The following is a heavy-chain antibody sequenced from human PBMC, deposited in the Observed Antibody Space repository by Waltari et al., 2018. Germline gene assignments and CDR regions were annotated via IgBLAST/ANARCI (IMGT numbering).Heavy chain of an antibody. D-gene: IGHD1-7*01. CDR2: IFHSGST. V-gene: IGHV4-4*02. CDR1: GGSISSSNW. CDR3: ASRDWNYAGVPWFGP. Sequence: QVQLQESGPGLVKPSGTLSLTCAVSGGSISSSNWWSWVRQSPGKGLEWIGEIFHSGSTNYNPSLRSRVTISVDKSKNQFSLKLSSVTAADTAVYYCASRDWNYAGVPWFGPWGQGTLVTVSS. J-gene: IGHJ5*02.